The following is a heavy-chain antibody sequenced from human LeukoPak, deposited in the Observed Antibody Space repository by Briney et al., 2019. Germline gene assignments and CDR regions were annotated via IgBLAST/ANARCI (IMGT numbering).Heavy chain of an antibody. D-gene: IGHD3-10*01. CDR1: GFTFRSYS. CDR2: ISSTSSAI. CDR3: TNSLWFGELLFDY. V-gene: IGHV3-48*02. Sequence: GGSLRLSCTASGFTFRSYSMNWVRQAPGKGLEWLSYISSTSSAIYYADSLKGRFTISRDNAKNSLYLQMDSLRDEDTAVYYCTNSLWFGELLFDYWGQGTLVTVSS. J-gene: IGHJ4*02.